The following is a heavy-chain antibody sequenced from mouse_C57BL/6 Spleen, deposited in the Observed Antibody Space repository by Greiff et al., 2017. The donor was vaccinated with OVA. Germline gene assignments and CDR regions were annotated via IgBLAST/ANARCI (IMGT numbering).Heavy chain of an antibody. D-gene: IGHD1-1*02. Sequence: VQLKQSGAELVRPGASVKLSCTASGFNIKDYYMHWVKQRPEQGLEWIGRIDPEDGDTEYAPKFQGKATMTAATSSNTAYLQLSSLTSEDTAVYYCTTYGPFAYWGQGTLVTVSA. V-gene: IGHV14-1*01. J-gene: IGHJ3*01. CDR3: TTYGPFAY. CDR1: GFNIKDYY. CDR2: IDPEDGDT.